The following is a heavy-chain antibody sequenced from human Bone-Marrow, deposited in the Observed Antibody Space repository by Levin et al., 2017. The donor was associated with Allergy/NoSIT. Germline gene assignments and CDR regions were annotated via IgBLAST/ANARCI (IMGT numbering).Heavy chain of an antibody. CDR1: GFSLNNPV. D-gene: IGHD3-16*01. CDR3: AKDGPDAWFYFDY. Sequence: LSLTCAASGFSLNNPVMSWVRQAPGKGLEWVSSINTSGRDIDYADLVKGRFTISRDTAKNILYLQMNSLRAADTAIYYCAKDGPDAWFYFDYWGQGALVTVSS. CDR2: INTSGRDI. J-gene: IGHJ4*02. V-gene: IGHV3-23*01.